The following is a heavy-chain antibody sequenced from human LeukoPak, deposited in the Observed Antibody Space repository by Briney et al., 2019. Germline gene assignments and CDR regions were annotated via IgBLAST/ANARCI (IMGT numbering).Heavy chain of an antibody. J-gene: IGHJ4*02. CDR3: ARDKLGSGYSSDFDC. CDR1: GFSFSSNY. D-gene: IGHD6-19*01. CDR2: IYTGGTT. V-gene: IGHV3-66*02. Sequence: GGSLRLSCAASGFSFSSNYMNWVRQAPGKGLEWVSAIYTGGTTYYADSVKGLFTISRDNSKNTLYLQLNSLGAEDKAVYYCARDKLGSGYSSDFDCWGQGTLVTVSS.